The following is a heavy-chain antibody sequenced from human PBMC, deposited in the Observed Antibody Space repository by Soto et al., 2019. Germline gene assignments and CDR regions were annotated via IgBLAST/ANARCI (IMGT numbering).Heavy chain of an antibody. CDR2: ISAYIEYT. J-gene: IGHJ4*02. D-gene: IGHD4-17*01. Sequence: ASEKGSCKASGYTFTSYYMHWVRQARGQGLEWMGTISAYIEYTNIAQNLQGRISLTTDKSTATAYMELKNLTSDDTAVYYCARARATVTTERALGYWGQGTLVTVSS. V-gene: IGHV1-18*04. CDR1: GYTFTSYY. CDR3: ARARATVTTERALGY.